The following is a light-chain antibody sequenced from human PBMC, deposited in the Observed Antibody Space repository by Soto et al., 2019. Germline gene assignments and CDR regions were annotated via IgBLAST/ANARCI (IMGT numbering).Light chain of an antibody. CDR3: QQYSTDWM. CDR1: QSISSW. Sequence: DIQMTQSPSTLSPSVGERVTITCRASQSISSWLAWYQQKPGKAPKLLIYKASFLEGGVPSRFSGSGSGTEFTLTISSLQPDDFATYYCQQYSTDWMFGQGTKVEIK. V-gene: IGKV1-5*03. J-gene: IGKJ1*01. CDR2: KAS.